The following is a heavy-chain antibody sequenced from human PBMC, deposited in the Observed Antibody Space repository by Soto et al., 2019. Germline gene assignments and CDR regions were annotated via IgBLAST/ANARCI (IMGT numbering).Heavy chain of an antibody. D-gene: IGHD3-3*01. J-gene: IGHJ4*02. V-gene: IGHV2-5*02. CDR3: AHRVLRTVFGLVTTTAIYFDF. CDR1: GFSLTTSGAG. CDR2: IYWDDDK. Sequence: QITLNESGPTQVKPRQTLTLTCTFSGFSLTTSGAGVGWIRQSPGKAPECLALIYWDDDKRYSPSLKSRLTVTKDTSKNLLVVTMADLDPADTATYYCAHRVLRTVFGLVTTTAIYFDFWGQGTPVAVSS.